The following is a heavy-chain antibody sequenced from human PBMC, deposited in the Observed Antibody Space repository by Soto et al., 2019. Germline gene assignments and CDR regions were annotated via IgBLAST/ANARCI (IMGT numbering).Heavy chain of an antibody. CDR2: LIQGGST. D-gene: IGHD3-16*01. J-gene: IGHJ3*02. CDR3: ARSPLGYDYVRQTWREVGDSFDI. CDR1: GASLGGFH. V-gene: IGHV4-34*12. Sequence: PSETLSLTCAIYGASLGGFHWTWLRQAPGKGLEWIGELIQGGSTNYNPSLKGRVSFSLDTSKNQFSLHLMSVTAADTAVYYCARSPLGYDYVRQTWREVGDSFDIWGRGTLVTVSS.